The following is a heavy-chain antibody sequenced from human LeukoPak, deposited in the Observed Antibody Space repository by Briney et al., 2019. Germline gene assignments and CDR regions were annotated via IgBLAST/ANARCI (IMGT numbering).Heavy chain of an antibody. V-gene: IGHV1-2*02. CDR3: ARDTARISIFGVAKYMDV. J-gene: IGHJ6*03. D-gene: IGHD3-3*01. Sequence: ASVKVSCKASGYTFTDYYMHWVRQAPGQGLEWMGWINPNTGGTKYAQRFQGRVTMTRDTSFSIAYMELSRLRSDDTAVYYWARDTARISIFGVAKYMDVWGKGTTVTVSS. CDR2: INPNTGGT. CDR1: GYTFTDYY.